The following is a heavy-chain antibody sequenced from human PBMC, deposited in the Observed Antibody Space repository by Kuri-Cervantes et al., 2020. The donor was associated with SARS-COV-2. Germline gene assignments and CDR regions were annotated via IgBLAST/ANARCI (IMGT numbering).Heavy chain of an antibody. D-gene: IGHD3-3*01. CDR3: ARENYDFWSGYTTLFDY. Sequence: ASVKVSCKASGYTFTSYYMHWVRQAPGQGLEWMGIINPSGGSTSYAQKFQGRVTMTTDTSTSTAYMELRSLRSDDTAVYYCARENYDFWSGYTTLFDYWGQGTLVTVSS. V-gene: IGHV1-46*01. CDR2: INPSGGST. J-gene: IGHJ4*02. CDR1: GYTFTSYY.